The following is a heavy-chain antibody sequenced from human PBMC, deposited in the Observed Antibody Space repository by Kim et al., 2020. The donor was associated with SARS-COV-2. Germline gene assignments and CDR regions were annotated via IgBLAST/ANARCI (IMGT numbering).Heavy chain of an antibody. CDR1: GGTFSSYA. CDR2: IIPIFGTA. V-gene: IGHV1-69*13. Sequence: SVKVSCKASGGTFSSYAISWVRQAPGQGLGWMGGIIPIFGTANYAQKFQGRVTITADESTSTAYMELRSLRSEDTAVYYCAGEGSSFIGWFDPWGQGTLVTVSS. D-gene: IGHD6-13*01. CDR3: AGEGSSFIGWFDP. J-gene: IGHJ5*02.